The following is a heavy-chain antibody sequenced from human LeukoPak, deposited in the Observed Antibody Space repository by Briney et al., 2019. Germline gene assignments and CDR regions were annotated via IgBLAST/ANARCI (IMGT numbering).Heavy chain of an antibody. Sequence: ASVKVSCKASGYTFTGYYMHWVRQAPGQGLEWMGWINPNSGGTNYAQKLQGRVTMTTDTSTSTAYMELRSLRSDDTAVYYCARLRFGELLVDYWGQGTLVTVSS. D-gene: IGHD3-10*01. CDR2: INPNSGGT. CDR1: GYTFTGYY. CDR3: ARLRFGELLVDY. V-gene: IGHV1-2*02. J-gene: IGHJ4*02.